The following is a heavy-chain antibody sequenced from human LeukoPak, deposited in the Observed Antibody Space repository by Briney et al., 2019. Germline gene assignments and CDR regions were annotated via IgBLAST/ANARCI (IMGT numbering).Heavy chain of an antibody. CDR1: GFTFSSYG. CDR2: VSGSGSAT. Sequence: SGGSLRLSCAASGFTFSSYGVSWVRQAPGKGLEWVSAVSGSGSATYYADFVKGRFTISRDNSKNTLYLQMNSLRAEDTAVYYCAKIIDAAGTDYWGQGTLVTVSS. V-gene: IGHV3-23*01. CDR3: AKIIDAAGTDY. J-gene: IGHJ4*02. D-gene: IGHD6-13*01.